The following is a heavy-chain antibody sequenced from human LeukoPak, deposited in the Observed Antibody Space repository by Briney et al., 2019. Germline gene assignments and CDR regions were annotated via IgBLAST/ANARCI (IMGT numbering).Heavy chain of an antibody. D-gene: IGHD1-14*01. Sequence: PGGSLRLSCIASGFTLSHHDMHWVRQPPGKGLEWVAFVRYDGSEKYYADSVKGRFTVSRDNSNNALDLQMNTLTVEDTAVYYCARALSSTGGSYYFDSWGQGTLVTVSS. CDR3: ARALSSTGGSYYFDS. V-gene: IGHV3-30*02. CDR2: VRYDGSEK. CDR1: GFTLSHHD. J-gene: IGHJ4*02.